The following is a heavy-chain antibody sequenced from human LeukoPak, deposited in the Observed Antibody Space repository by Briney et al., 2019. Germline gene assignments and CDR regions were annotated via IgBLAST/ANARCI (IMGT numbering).Heavy chain of an antibody. CDR1: GFTFSSYA. CDR3: AKAMRHCRSTGCFTYYYHGMDV. J-gene: IGHJ6*02. D-gene: IGHD2-2*02. Sequence: GGSLRLSCAASGFTFSSYAMSWVRQAPGKGLEWVSSMSGSGGSTDYADSVKGRFTISRDNSKNTLYLQMKSLRAEDTAVYYCAKAMRHCRSTGCFTYYYHGMDVWGQGTTVTVSS. CDR2: MSGSGGST. V-gene: IGHV3-23*01.